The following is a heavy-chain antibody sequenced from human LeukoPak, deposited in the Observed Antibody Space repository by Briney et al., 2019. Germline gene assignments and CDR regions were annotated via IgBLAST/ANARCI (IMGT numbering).Heavy chain of an antibody. CDR2: IVGSGGNT. Sequence: GGSLRLSCTASGFTFGSYAMTWVRRAPGKGLEWVSSIVGSGGNTYYADSVKGRFTISRDNSKNTLYLQMNSLRAEDTAVYFCAGGHFFDYWGQGTLVTVSS. CDR3: AGGHFFDY. CDR1: GFTFGSYA. J-gene: IGHJ4*02. D-gene: IGHD3-16*01. V-gene: IGHV3-23*01.